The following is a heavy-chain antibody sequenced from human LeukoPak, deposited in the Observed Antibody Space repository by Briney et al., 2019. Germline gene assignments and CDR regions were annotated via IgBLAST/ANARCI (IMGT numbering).Heavy chain of an antibody. CDR1: GYTFTSYD. CDR2: MNPNSGNT. Sequence: ASVKVSCKASGYTFTSYDINWVRQATGQGLEWMGWMNPNSGNTGYAQKFQGRVTITRNTSISTAYMELSSLRSEDTAVYYCARGDVITFGGVIVIANWFDPWGQGTLVTVSS. D-gene: IGHD3-16*02. V-gene: IGHV1-8*03. J-gene: IGHJ5*02. CDR3: ARGDVITFGGVIVIANWFDP.